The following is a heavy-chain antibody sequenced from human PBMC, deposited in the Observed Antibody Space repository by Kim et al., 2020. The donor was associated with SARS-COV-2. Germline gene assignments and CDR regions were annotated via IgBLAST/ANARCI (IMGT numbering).Heavy chain of an antibody. V-gene: IGHV3-30*18. J-gene: IGHJ4*02. CDR1: GFTFNTYG. CDR2: ISYDGSNK. CDR3: AKSFSWSYFGYDY. D-gene: IGHD1-26*01. Sequence: GGSLRLSCAASGFTFNTYGMRWVRQAPGKGLEWVSVISYDGSNKYYADSVKGRFTISRDNSKNTLYLQMNSLRIEDTAVYYCAKSFSWSYFGYDYWGQGTLVTVSS.